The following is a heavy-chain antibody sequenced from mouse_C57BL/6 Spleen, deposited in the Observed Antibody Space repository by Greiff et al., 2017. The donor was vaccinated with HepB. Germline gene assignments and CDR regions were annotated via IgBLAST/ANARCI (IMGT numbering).Heavy chain of an antibody. CDR1: GFTFSDYY. V-gene: IGHV5-12*01. J-gene: IGHJ3*01. CDR2: ISNGGGST. D-gene: IGHD1-1*01. CDR3: AREPTGY. Sequence: DVKLVESGGGLVQPGGSLKLSCAASGFTFSDYYMYWVRQTPEKRLEWVAYISNGGGSTYYPDTVKGRFTISRDNAKNTLYLQMSRLKSEDTAMYYCAREPTGYWGQGTLVTVSA.